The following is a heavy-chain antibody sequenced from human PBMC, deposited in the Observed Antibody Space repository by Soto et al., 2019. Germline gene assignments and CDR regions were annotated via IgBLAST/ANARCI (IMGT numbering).Heavy chain of an antibody. Sequence: PSETLSLTCTVSDGSISGHYWIWIRQSPGKGLEWIGYIFYTGSTNYNPSLKSRVTLSADTSKNQFSLRLSSVTAADTAVYYCARVGSSGWSPDYWGQGTLVTVSS. J-gene: IGHJ4*02. D-gene: IGHD6-19*01. CDR2: IFYTGST. CDR1: DGSISGHY. CDR3: ARVGSSGWSPDY. V-gene: IGHV4-59*11.